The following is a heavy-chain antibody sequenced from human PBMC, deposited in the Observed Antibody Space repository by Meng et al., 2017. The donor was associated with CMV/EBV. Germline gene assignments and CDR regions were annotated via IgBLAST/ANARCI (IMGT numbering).Heavy chain of an antibody. CDR3: ARGFTGVLLWFGESLGWFDP. D-gene: IGHD3-10*01. V-gene: IGHV4-34*01. CDR2: INHSGST. J-gene: IGHJ5*02. Sequence: VQRKQWVEGLLKPAETLSLTCAVYGWSCSGDYWSWIRQPPGKGLEWIGEINHSGSTYYNPSLKSRVTISVDTSKNQFSLKLSAVTAADTAVYYCARGFTGVLLWFGESLGWFDPWGQGTLVTVSS. CDR1: GWSCSGDY.